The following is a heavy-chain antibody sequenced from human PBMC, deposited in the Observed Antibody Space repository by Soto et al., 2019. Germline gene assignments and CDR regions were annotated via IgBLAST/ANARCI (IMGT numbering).Heavy chain of an antibody. CDR2: ISSNSAYI. J-gene: IGHJ5*02. V-gene: IGHV3-21*01. D-gene: IGHD6-13*01. Sequence: LRLSCAASGFTFRSFTMNWVRQAPGKGLEWVSTISSNSAYIYYTDALRGRFTISRDNAKNSLHLQMNSLRAEDTAVYYCTRDASRDSSARGWFDPWGPGTLVTVAS. CDR1: GFTFRSFT. CDR3: TRDASRDSSARGWFDP.